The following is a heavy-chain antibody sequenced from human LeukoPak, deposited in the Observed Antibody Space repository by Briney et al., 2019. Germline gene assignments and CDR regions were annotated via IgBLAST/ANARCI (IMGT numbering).Heavy chain of an antibody. D-gene: IGHD6-13*01. Sequence: GGSLSLSCAASGFTFSSYGMHWVRPAPGKGLEWVAFIRYDGSNKYYADSVKGRFTISRDNSKNTLYLQMNSLRAEDTAVYYCAKDSISRYSSSWYEGNYYYYYYMDVWGKGTTVTISS. CDR2: IRYDGSNK. V-gene: IGHV3-30*02. J-gene: IGHJ6*03. CDR1: GFTFSSYG. CDR3: AKDSISRYSSSWYEGNYYYYYYMDV.